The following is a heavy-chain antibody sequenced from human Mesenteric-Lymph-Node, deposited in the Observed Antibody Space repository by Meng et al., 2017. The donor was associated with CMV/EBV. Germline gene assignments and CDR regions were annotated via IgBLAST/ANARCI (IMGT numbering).Heavy chain of an antibody. Sequence: GKDAGYNFSDYGISWGRQAPGQGLEWMGWISGDTGGTNYAQRFQGRVTMTTDTSTDTAYMELRSLRSDDTAVYYCAREASAWYEDYWGQGTLVTVSS. V-gene: IGHV1-18*01. D-gene: IGHD6-19*01. J-gene: IGHJ4*02. CDR1: GYNFSDYG. CDR3: AREASAWYEDY. CDR2: ISGDTGGT.